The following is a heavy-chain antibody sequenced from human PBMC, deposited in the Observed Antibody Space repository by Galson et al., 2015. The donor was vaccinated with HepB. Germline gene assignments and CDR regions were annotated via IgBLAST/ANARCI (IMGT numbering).Heavy chain of an antibody. CDR3: ARDRGYCSGGSCYYYYGMDV. CDR1: GFTFSSYA. Sequence: SLRLSCAASGFTFSSYAMHWVRQAPGKGLEWVAVISYDGSNKYYADSVKGRFTISRDNSKNTLYLQMISLRAEDTAVYYCARDRGYCSGGSCYYYYGMDVWGQGTTVTVSS. D-gene: IGHD2-15*01. V-gene: IGHV3-30*04. CDR2: ISYDGSNK. J-gene: IGHJ6*01.